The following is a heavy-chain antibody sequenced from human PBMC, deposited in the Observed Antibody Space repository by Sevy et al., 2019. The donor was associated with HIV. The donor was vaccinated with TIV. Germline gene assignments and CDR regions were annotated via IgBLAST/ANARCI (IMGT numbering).Heavy chain of an antibody. D-gene: IGHD6-13*01. CDR3: ARVKGIAAAEGYFDY. Sequence: GPLRLSCAASGFTFSTYSMNWVRQAPGKGLEWVSYISSSGSAIYYADSVKGRFTISRDNARNSLYLQMNSLRDEDTAVYYCARVKGIAAAEGYFDYWGQGTLVTVSS. J-gene: IGHJ4*02. CDR2: ISSSGSAI. V-gene: IGHV3-48*02. CDR1: GFTFSTYS.